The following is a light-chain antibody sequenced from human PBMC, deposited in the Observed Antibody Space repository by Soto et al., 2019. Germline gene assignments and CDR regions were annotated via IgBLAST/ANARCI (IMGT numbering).Light chain of an antibody. Sequence: EIVLTQSPGTLSLSPGERATLSCRASQSVGRNYLAWYQQRPGQVPRLLIYDTSTRAPGISARFSGSGSGTEFTLTISSLQSEDFAVYYCQEYIQWPPGMFGPGTTVDIK. CDR3: QEYIQWPPGM. J-gene: IGKJ1*01. CDR1: QSVGRN. V-gene: IGKV3-15*01. CDR2: DTS.